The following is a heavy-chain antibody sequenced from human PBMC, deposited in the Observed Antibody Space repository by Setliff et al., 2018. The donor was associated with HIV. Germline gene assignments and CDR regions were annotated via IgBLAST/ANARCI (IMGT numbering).Heavy chain of an antibody. CDR1: GASISSSSYY. J-gene: IGHJ6*02. CDR2: IYYSGST. V-gene: IGHV4-39*07. Sequence: KSSETLSLTCTVSGASISSSSYYWGWIRQPPGKGLGWIGSIYYSGSTYYNPSLKSRVTISVDTSKNQFSLKLSSVTAADTAVYYCASSTTVVMSYYYYGMDVWGQGTTVTV. CDR3: ASSTTVVMSYYYYGMDV. D-gene: IGHD4-17*01.